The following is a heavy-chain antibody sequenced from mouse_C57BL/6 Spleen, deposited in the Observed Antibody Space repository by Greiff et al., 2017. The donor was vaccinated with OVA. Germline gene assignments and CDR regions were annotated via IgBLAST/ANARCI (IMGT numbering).Heavy chain of an antibody. CDR2: IDPSDSYT. J-gene: IGHJ3*01. Sequence: QVQLQQPGAELVKPGASVKLSCKASGYTFSSYWMQWVKQRPGQGLEWIGEIDPSDSYTNYNQKFKGKATLTVDTSSSTAYMQLSSLTSEDSAVYYCARRGYDGYPFAYWGQGTLVTVSA. CDR1: GYTFSSYW. D-gene: IGHD2-3*01. CDR3: ARRGYDGYPFAY. V-gene: IGHV1-50*01.